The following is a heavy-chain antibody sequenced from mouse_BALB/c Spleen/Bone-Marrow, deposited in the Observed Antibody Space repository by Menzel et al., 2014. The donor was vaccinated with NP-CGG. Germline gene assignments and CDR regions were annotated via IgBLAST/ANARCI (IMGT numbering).Heavy chain of an antibody. Sequence: EVQLVESGGDLVKPGGSLKLSCAASGFTFSSYGMSWVRQTPDIGLEWVATISSRGTYTYYPDSVKGRFTISRDNAKNTLYLQMSGLKSEDTAIYYCARQRDYFAMDYWGLGTSVTVSS. J-gene: IGHJ4*01. CDR2: ISSRGTYT. CDR3: ARQRDYFAMDY. CDR1: GFTFSSYG. V-gene: IGHV5-6*01.